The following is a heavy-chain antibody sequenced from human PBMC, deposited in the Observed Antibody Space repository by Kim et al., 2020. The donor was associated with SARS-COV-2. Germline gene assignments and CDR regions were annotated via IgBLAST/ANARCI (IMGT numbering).Heavy chain of an antibody. Sequence: SETLSLTCTVSGGSISSSSYYWGWIRQPPGKGLEWIGSIYYSGSTYYNPSLKSRVTISVDTSKNQFSLKLSSVTAADTAVYYCARQRLTEWELLPILPYFDYWGQGTLVTVSS. CDR1: GGSISSSSYY. V-gene: IGHV4-39*01. CDR3: ARQRLTEWELLPILPYFDY. CDR2: IYYSGST. D-gene: IGHD1-26*01. J-gene: IGHJ4*02.